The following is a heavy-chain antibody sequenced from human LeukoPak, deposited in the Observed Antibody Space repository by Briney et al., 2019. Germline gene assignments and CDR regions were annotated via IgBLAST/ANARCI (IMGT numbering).Heavy chain of an antibody. D-gene: IGHD6-13*01. J-gene: IGHJ5*02. V-gene: IGHV1-2*02. CDR2: INPNSGGT. CDR1: GYTFTGYY. Sequence: GASVKVSCKASGYTFTGYYMHWVRQAPGQGLEWMGWINPNSGGTNYAQKFQGRVTMTRDTSISTAYMELSRLRSDDTAVYYCARMRTTGIAAAHNWFDPWGQGTLSPSPQ. CDR3: ARMRTTGIAAAHNWFDP.